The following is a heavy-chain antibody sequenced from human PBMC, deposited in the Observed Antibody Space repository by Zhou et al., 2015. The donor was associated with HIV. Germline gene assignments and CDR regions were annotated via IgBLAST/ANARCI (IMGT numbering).Heavy chain of an antibody. CDR1: GGTFSSYA. V-gene: IGHV1-69*01. CDR3: ASIGLWGSYRPAYYFDY. Sequence: QVQLVQSGAEVKKPGSSVKVSCKASGGTFSSYAISWVRQAPGQGLEWMGGIIPIFGTANYAQKFQGRVTITADESTSTAYMELSSLRSEDTAVYYCASIGLWGSYRPAYYFDYWGQGTLVTVSS. J-gene: IGHJ4*02. D-gene: IGHD3-16*02. CDR2: IIPIFGTA.